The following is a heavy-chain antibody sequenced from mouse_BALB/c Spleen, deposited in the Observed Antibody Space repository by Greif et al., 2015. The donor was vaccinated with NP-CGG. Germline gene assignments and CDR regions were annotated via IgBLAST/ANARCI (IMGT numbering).Heavy chain of an antibody. CDR3: ARDSTHCYYAMDY. CDR2: IDPSDSET. CDR1: GYSFTSYW. V-gene: IGHV1S127*01. D-gene: IGHD2-1*01. Sequence: QVQLQQSGPQLVRPGASVKISCKASGYSFTSYWMHWVKQRPGQGLEWIGMIDPSDSETRLNQKFKDKATLTVDKSSSTAYMQLSSPTSEDSAVYYCARDSTHCYYAMDYWGQGTSVTVSS. J-gene: IGHJ4*01.